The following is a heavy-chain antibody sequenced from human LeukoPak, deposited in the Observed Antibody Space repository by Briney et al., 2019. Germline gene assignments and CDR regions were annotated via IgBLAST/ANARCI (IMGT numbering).Heavy chain of an antibody. CDR3: AKDSNIYRRWLADDAFDI. CDR2: ISWNSGSI. D-gene: IGHD6-19*01. Sequence: PGRSLRLSCAASGFTFDDYAMHWVRQAPGKGLEWVSGISWNSGSIGYADSVKGRFTISRDNAKNSLYLQMNSLRAEDTALYYCAKDSNIYRRWLADDAFDIWGQGTMVTVSS. CDR1: GFTFDDYA. V-gene: IGHV3-9*01. J-gene: IGHJ3*02.